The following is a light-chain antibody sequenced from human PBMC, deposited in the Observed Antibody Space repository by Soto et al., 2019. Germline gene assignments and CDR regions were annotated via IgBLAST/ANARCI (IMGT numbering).Light chain of an antibody. CDR2: RAS. J-gene: IGKJ2*01. Sequence: DIQMTQSPSTLSASVGDRVTITCRASQNINSWLAWYQQKSEKAPKLLIYRASNLENGVPSRFSGSGSGTEFTLTISSLQPDDFATYYCQQYTTFSYTFGQGTKVDIK. V-gene: IGKV1-5*03. CDR1: QNINSW. CDR3: QQYTTFSYT.